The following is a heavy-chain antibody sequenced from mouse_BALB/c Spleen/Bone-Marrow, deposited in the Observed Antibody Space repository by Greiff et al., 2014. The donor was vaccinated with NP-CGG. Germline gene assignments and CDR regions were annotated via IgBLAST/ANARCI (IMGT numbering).Heavy chain of an antibody. V-gene: IGHV1-15*01. D-gene: IGHD2-2*01. Sequence: VQLKESGAELVRPGASVTLSCKASGYKFTDYEMHWVKQTPVHSLEWIGSIDPETGGTAYNQNFKGKATLTADRSSTTAYMELRSLTSEDSAVYYCTREGIYFGYDVPMDYWGQGTSVTVSS. J-gene: IGHJ4*01. CDR3: TREGIYFGYDVPMDY. CDR1: GYKFTDYE. CDR2: IDPETGGT.